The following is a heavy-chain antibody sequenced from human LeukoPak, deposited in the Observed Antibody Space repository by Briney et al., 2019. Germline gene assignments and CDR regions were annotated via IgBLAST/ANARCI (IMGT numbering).Heavy chain of an antibody. CDR1: GFTFSSYE. V-gene: IGHV3-48*01. J-gene: IGHJ4*02. CDR3: AKDERSYYYGSGSLDY. D-gene: IGHD3-10*01. Sequence: QPGGSLRLSCAASGFTFSSYEMNWVRQAPGKGLEWVSYISSSSSYIYYADSVKGRFTISRDNSKNTLYLQMNSLRAEDTAVYYCAKDERSYYYGSGSLDYWGQGTLVTVSS. CDR2: ISSSSSYI.